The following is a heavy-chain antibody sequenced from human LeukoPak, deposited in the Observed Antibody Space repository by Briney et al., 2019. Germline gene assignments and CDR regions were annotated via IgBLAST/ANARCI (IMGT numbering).Heavy chain of an antibody. Sequence: GGSLRLSCAASGFTFSSYAMSWVRQAPGKGLEWVSAISGSGGSTYYEDSVKGRFTISRDNSKNSLYLQMNSLRAEDTAVYYCARESSSGWGLDYWGQGTLVTVSS. D-gene: IGHD6-19*01. CDR3: ARESSSGWGLDY. J-gene: IGHJ4*02. V-gene: IGHV3-23*01. CDR1: GFTFSSYA. CDR2: ISGSGGST.